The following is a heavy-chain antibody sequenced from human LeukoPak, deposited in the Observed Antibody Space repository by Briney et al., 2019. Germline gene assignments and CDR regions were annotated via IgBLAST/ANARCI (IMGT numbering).Heavy chain of an antibody. CDR3: ARRVGRWFGERAYYYNYMDV. CDR1: GFTFSSYW. J-gene: IGHJ6*03. V-gene: IGHV4-34*01. CDR2: INHSGST. Sequence: SGGSLRLSCAASGFTFSSYWMSWIRQPPGKGLEWIGEINHSGSTKYNPSLKSRVSISIDTSKNQFSLKLSSVTAADTAMYYCARRVGRWFGERAYYYNYMDVWGKGTTVTISS. D-gene: IGHD3-10*01.